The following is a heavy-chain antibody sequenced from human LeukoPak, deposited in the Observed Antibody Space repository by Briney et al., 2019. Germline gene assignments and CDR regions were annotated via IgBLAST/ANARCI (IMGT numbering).Heavy chain of an antibody. D-gene: IGHD5-18*01. J-gene: IGHJ4*02. CDR2: IIPIFGTA. Sequence: GASVKVSCKASGGTFSSYAISWVRQAPGQGLEWMGGIIPIFGTANYAQKFPGRVTITADKSTSTAYMELSSLRSEDTAVYYCARASREVQLWLPFDYWGQGTLVTVSS. V-gene: IGHV1-69*06. CDR1: GGTFSSYA. CDR3: ARASREVQLWLPFDY.